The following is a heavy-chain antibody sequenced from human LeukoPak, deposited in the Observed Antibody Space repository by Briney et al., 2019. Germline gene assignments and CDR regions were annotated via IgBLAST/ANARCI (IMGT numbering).Heavy chain of an antibody. V-gene: IGHV1-46*01. CDR3: ARDLKLSYSSGRYSWGTGSSNDY. D-gene: IGHD6-19*01. CDR1: GYPFTSYY. CDR2: ITPSGGTT. Sequence: ASVKVSCKASGYPFTSYYIHWVRQAPGQGLEWMGIITPSGGTTTYAQKFQDRVTMTRDTSTGTVYMELRSLRSDDTAVYYCARDLKLSYSSGRYSWGTGSSNDYWGQGTLVTVSS. J-gene: IGHJ4*02.